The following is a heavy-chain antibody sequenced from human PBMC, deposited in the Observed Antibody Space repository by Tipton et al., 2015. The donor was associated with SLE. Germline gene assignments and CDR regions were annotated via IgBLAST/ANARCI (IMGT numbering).Heavy chain of an antibody. V-gene: IGHV4-34*01. J-gene: IGHJ3*02. D-gene: IGHD2-21*01. Sequence: TLSLTCAVYGGSFSGYYWRWIRQPPGKGLGWIGEINHSGSTNYNPSLKRRVTISVDTSKKQFSLKLSSVTAADTAVYYCARPRRPYCGGDCSDAFDIWGQGTMVTVSS. CDR3: ARPRRPYCGGDCSDAFDI. CDR2: INHSGST. CDR1: GGSFSGYY.